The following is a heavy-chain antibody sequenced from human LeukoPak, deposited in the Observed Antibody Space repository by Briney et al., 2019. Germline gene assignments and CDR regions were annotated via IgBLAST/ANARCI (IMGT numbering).Heavy chain of an antibody. Sequence: GGSLRLSCAASGFTFSSYGMSWVRQAPGKGLEGVSAISGSGGSTYYADSVKGRFTIPRDNSKNTLYLQMNSLRAEDTAVYYCAKDSSSGARRVRGVIIASGWFDPWGQGTLVTVSS. J-gene: IGHJ5*02. CDR1: GFTFSSYG. V-gene: IGHV3-23*01. CDR3: AKDSSSGARRVRGVIIASGWFDP. D-gene: IGHD3-10*01. CDR2: ISGSGGST.